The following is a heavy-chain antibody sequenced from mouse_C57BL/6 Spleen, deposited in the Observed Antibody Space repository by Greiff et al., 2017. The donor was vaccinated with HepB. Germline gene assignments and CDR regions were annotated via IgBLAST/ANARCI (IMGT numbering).Heavy chain of an antibody. CDR2: IDPETGGT. D-gene: IGHD4-1*01. CDR1: GYTFTDYE. V-gene: IGHV1-15*01. CDR3: TELGTDAMDY. J-gene: IGHJ4*01. Sequence: LQESGAELVRPGASVTLSCKASGYTFTDYEMHWVKQTPVHGLEWIGAIDPETGGTAYNQKFKGKAILTADKSSSTAYMELRSLTSEDSAVYYCTELGTDAMDYWGQGTSVTVSS.